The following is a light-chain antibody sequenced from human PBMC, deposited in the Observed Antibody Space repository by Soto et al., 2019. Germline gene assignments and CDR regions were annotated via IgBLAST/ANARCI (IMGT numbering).Light chain of an antibody. Sequence: QSVLTQPASVSGSPGQSITISCTGTSSDVGGYNYVSWYQQHPGKAPKLLIYDVSNRPSGVSNRFSGSKSGNTASLTISGLQAEDEADYYCCSYTSSSPRLYAFGTGTKVPVL. V-gene: IGLV2-14*01. J-gene: IGLJ1*01. CDR3: CSYTSSSPRLYA. CDR2: DVS. CDR1: SSDVGGYNY.